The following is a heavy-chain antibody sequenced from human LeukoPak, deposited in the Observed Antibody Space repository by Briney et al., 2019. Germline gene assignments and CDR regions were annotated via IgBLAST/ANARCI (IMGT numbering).Heavy chain of an antibody. D-gene: IGHD3-22*01. CDR2: ISTSGST. V-gene: IGHV4-61*02. Sequence: SETLSLTCTVSGGSISSGSYYWSWIRQPAGKGLEWIGRISTSGSTNFNPSFNSRVTMSADTSKSQFSLRLSSVTAADTAVYYCARVGSNGYYPDRWGQGTLVTVSS. CDR3: ARVGSNGYYPDR. CDR1: GGSISSGSYY. J-gene: IGHJ5*02.